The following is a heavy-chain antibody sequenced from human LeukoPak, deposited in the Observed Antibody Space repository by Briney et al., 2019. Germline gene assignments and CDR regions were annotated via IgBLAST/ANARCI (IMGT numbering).Heavy chain of an antibody. CDR2: INHSGST. CDR1: GGSFNGYY. J-gene: IGHJ5*02. Sequence: SETLSLTCAVYGGSFNGYYWTWIRQPPGKGLEWIGEINHSGSTDYSPPLKGRVNISVDPSKKQFSLKLSGVTVADTAVYYCARGRPYYYDTRPIDPWGQGTLVTVSS. D-gene: IGHD3-22*01. V-gene: IGHV4-34*01. CDR3: ARGRPYYYDTRPIDP.